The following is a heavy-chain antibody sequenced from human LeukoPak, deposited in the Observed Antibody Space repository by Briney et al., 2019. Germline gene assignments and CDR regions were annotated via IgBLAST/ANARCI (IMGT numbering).Heavy chain of an antibody. CDR2: INHSGSP. CDR3: ARSSRQWRVPNGY. CDR1: GGSFSGYY. Sequence: SETLSLTCAVYGGSFSGYYWSWIRHPPGQGLERDGEINHSGSPNYNASLKSRVTISVDTSKNQASLKLGSVTAADTAVYYCARSSRQWRVPNGYWGQGTLVTVS. V-gene: IGHV4-34*01. D-gene: IGHD6-19*01. J-gene: IGHJ4*02.